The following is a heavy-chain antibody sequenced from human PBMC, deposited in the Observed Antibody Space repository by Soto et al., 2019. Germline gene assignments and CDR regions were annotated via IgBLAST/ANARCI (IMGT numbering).Heavy chain of an antibody. J-gene: IGHJ4*02. CDR1: GFTFSSYA. V-gene: IGHV3-23*01. CDR2: ISGSGGST. D-gene: IGHD1-26*01. Sequence: GWSLRLSCAASGFTFSSYAMSWVRQAPGKGLEWVSAISGSGGSTYYADSVKGRFTISRDNSKNTLYLQMNSLNIEDSAVYYCSGAESPDTAYFSLYWGQGTPVTVSS. CDR3: SGAESPDTAYFSLY.